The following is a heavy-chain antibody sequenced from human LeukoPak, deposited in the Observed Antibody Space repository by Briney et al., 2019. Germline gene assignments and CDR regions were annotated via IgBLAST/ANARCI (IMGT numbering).Heavy chain of an antibody. CDR2: VTGSGGST. CDR3: AKWGDFDILTGYYVSDF. J-gene: IGHJ4*02. CDR1: GFTFSSYA. Sequence: PGGSLRLSCAASGFTFSSYAMSWVRQAPGKRLEWVSAVTGSGGSTYYADSVKGRFTISRDNSRNTLFLQMNSLRAEDTAIYYCAKWGDFDILTGYYVSDFWGQGTLVTVSS. D-gene: IGHD3-9*01. V-gene: IGHV3-23*01.